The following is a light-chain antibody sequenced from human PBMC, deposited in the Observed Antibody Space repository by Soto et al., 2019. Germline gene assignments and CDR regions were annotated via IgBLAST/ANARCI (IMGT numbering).Light chain of an antibody. CDR1: QSISSY. Sequence: DIEMTQSPSSLSASVGDRVTITCRASQSISSYLNWYQQKPGKAPRLLIYAVSNLQSGVPSRFSGSGSGTDFTLTISSLQPEDFATYYSQQNYITPLAFGPGTKVDIK. CDR3: QQNYITPLA. CDR2: AVS. J-gene: IGKJ3*01. V-gene: IGKV1-39*01.